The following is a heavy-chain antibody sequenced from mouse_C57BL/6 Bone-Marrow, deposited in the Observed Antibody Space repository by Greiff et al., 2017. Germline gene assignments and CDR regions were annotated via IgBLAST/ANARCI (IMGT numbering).Heavy chain of an antibody. D-gene: IGHD1-1*01. CDR3: ARGRVDYYGSSYPYYFDY. Sequence: EVKLQESGPGLVKPSQSLSLTCSVTGYSITSGYYWNWIRQFPGNKLEWMGYISYDGSNNYNPSLKNRISITRDTSKNQFFLKLNSVTTEDTATYYCARGRVDYYGSSYPYYFDYWGQGTTLTVSS. J-gene: IGHJ2*01. CDR2: ISYDGSN. V-gene: IGHV3-6*01. CDR1: GYSITSGYY.